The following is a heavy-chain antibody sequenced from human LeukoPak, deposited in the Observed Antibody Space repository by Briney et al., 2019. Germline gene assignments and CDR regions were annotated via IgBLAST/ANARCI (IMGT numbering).Heavy chain of an antibody. CDR3: ARGVLGGYSHAGYFDWLLGAYYFDY. J-gene: IGHJ4*02. CDR2: IYTSGST. V-gene: IGHV4-4*07. D-gene: IGHD3-9*01. CDR1: GGSISSYY. Sequence: SETLSLTCTVSGGSISSYYWSWIRQPAGKGLEWIGRIYTSGSTNYNPSLKSRVTMSVDTSKNQFSLRLSSVTAADTAVYYCARGVLGGYSHAGYFDWLLGAYYFDYWGQGTLVTVSS.